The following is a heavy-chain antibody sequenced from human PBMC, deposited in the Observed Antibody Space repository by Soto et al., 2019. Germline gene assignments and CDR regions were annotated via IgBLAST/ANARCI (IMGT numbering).Heavy chain of an antibody. CDR1: GGSISSSNR. CDR3: ARAMVSDYYYGMDV. CDR2: IYHSGST. D-gene: IGHD2-8*01. V-gene: IGHV4-4*02. J-gene: IGHJ6*02. Sequence: SETLSLTCAVSGGSISSSNRWSWVRQPPGKGLEWIGEIYHSGSTNYNPSLKSRVTISVDKSKNQFSLKLSSVTAADTAVYYCARAMVSDYYYGMDVWGQGTTVTVSS.